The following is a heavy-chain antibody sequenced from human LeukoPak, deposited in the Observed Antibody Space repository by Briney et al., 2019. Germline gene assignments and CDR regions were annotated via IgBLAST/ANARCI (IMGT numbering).Heavy chain of an antibody. CDR3: ARVKGSGYYFDY. CDR2: IYSGGST. CDR1: GFTFSIYA. J-gene: IGHJ4*02. Sequence: GGSLRLSCAASGFTFSIYAMSWVRQAPGKGLEWVSVIYSGGSTYYADSVKGRFTISRDNSKNTLYLQMNSLRAEDTAVYYCARVKGSGYYFDYWGQGTLVTVSS. V-gene: IGHV3-66*01. D-gene: IGHD3-22*01.